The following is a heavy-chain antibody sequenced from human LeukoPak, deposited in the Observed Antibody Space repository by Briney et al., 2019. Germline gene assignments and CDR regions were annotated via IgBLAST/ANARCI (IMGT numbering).Heavy chain of an antibody. CDR1: GYSISSGYY. CDR2: IYHSGST. V-gene: IGHV4-38-2*02. Sequence: SETLSLTCTVSGYSISSGYYWGWIRQPPGKGLEWIGSIYHSGSTYYNPSLKSRVTITVDTSKNQFSLKLSSVTAADTAVYYCARGYRLPERQAAFDIWGQGTMVTVSS. D-gene: IGHD1-1*01. CDR3: ARGYRLPERQAAFDI. J-gene: IGHJ3*02.